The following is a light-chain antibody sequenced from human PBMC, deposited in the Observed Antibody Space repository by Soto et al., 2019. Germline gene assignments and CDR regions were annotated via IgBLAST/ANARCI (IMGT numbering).Light chain of an antibody. Sequence: IVLTQSQGTLSLSPGERATLSCRASQSVSSSYLAWYQQKPGQAPRLLIYGASSRATGIPDRFSGSGSGTDVTLTISRLEPEDFALYYCQQYGSSLVTFGGGTKVEIK. J-gene: IGKJ4*01. CDR2: GAS. CDR3: QQYGSSLVT. CDR1: QSVSSSY. V-gene: IGKV3-20*01.